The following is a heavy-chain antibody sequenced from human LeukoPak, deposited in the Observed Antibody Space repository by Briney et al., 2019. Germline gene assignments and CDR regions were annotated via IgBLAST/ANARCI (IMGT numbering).Heavy chain of an antibody. CDR2: IYPGDSDI. Sequence: PGESLKISCQGSGYSFSNYWIVWVRQMSGKGLEWMGIIYPGDSDIKYSPSFQGQVTVSADKSIRTAYLQWSSLKASDTAIYYCARHHDYGDYGCFDYWGQGTLVTVSS. V-gene: IGHV5-51*01. J-gene: IGHJ4*02. CDR1: GYSFSNYW. D-gene: IGHD4-17*01. CDR3: ARHHDYGDYGCFDY.